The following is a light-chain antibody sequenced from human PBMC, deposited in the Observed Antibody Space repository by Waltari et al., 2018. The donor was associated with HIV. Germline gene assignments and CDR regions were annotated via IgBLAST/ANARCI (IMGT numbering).Light chain of an antibody. J-gene: IGKJ1*01. Sequence: EIALTQSLGTLSLSPGERATLSCRPSQTISSTYLAWYQQKPGQAPRFLIYGASSRATGIPDRFSGSGSGTDFTLTISSLEPEDCAVYYCQQYIGSPRTFGQGTKVELK. V-gene: IGKV3-20*01. CDR2: GAS. CDR3: QQYIGSPRT. CDR1: QTISSTY.